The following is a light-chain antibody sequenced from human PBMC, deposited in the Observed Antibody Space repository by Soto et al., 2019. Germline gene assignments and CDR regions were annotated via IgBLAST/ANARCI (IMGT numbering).Light chain of an antibody. CDR1: RSNIGAGYD. J-gene: IGLJ2*01. Sequence: QSLMMQAPSVSGARGQRFTISCSGSRSNIGAGYDVSWYQQLPGTAPKLLIYVHNNRPSGVPDRFSGSKYGTSASLAITGLQAEDEADYYCKSYDNRLSRAIFGGGTKVTVL. V-gene: IGLV1-40*01. CDR3: KSYDNRLSRAI. CDR2: VHN.